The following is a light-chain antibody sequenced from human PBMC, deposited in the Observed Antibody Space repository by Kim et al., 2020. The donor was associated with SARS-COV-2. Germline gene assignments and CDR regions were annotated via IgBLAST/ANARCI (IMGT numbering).Light chain of an antibody. Sequence: GEAVTLTCGSRTGPVTSGHYPFWFQQKPGQVPRTLIYGPGNKHSWTPARFSGSLLGGKAALTLSGAQPEDEADYYCLLSFGGTRHVFGGGTQLTVL. CDR2: GPG. J-gene: IGLJ3*02. CDR1: TGPVTSGHY. V-gene: IGLV7-46*01. CDR3: LLSFGGTRHV.